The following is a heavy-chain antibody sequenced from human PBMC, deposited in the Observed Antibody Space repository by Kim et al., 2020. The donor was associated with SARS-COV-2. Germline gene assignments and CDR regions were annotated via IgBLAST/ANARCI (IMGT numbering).Heavy chain of an antibody. Sequence: SLKSRVTISVDKSKIQFSLKLSSVTAADTAVYYCARGGVRGVGAYYGMDVWGQGTTVTVSS. D-gene: IGHD3-10*01. CDR3: ARGGVRGVGAYYGMDV. J-gene: IGHJ6*02. V-gene: IGHV4-4*02.